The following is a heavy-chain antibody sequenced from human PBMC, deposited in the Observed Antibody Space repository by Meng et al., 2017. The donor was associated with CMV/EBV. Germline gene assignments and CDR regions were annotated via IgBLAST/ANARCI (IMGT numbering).Heavy chain of an antibody. CDR3: ASRNTLGYCTNGVCGEVDY. D-gene: IGHD2-8*01. Sequence: FSSYAISWVRQAPGQGLEWMGGIIPIFGTANYAQKFQGRVTITTDGSTSTAYMELSSLRSEDTAVYYCASRNTLGYCTNGVCGEVDYWGQGTLVTVSS. CDR2: IIPIFGTA. V-gene: IGHV1-69*05. J-gene: IGHJ4*02. CDR1: FSSYA.